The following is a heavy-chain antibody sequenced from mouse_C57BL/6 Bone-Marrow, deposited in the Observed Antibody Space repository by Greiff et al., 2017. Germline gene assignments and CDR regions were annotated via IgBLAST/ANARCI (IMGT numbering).Heavy chain of an antibody. CDR3: ARDEDSTLYYAMDY. CDR1: GFTFSDFY. Sequence: EVMLVESGGGLVQSGRSLRLSCATSGFTFSDFYMEWVRQAPGKGLEWIAASRNKANAYTTAYSASVKGRFIVSRDTSQSILYLQMNALRAEDTAIYYCARDEDSTLYYAMDYWGQGTSVTVSS. D-gene: IGHD2-5*01. CDR2: SRNKANAYTT. J-gene: IGHJ4*01. V-gene: IGHV7-1*01.